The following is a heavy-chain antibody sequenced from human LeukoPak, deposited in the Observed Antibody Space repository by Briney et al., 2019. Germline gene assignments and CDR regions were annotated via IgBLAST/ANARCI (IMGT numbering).Heavy chain of an antibody. CDR2: IIHRGST. J-gene: IGHJ4*02. CDR1: GGSFSGYY. Sequence: SETLSLTCAVYGGSFSGYYWSWIRQPPGKGLEWIGEIIHRGSTNYNPSLKSRLTISVDTSKNQFSLKLSSVTAADTAVFYCAREDILTGYWFSGRFDYWGQGTLVTVSS. V-gene: IGHV4-34*12. CDR3: AREDILTGYWFSGRFDY. D-gene: IGHD3-9*01.